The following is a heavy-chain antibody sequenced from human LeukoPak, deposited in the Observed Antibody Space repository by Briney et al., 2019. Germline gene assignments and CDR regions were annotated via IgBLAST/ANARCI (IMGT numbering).Heavy chain of an antibody. D-gene: IGHD3-10*01. CDR1: GYTFTSYG. CDR2: INAGNGNT. J-gene: IGHJ6*02. CDR3: GGSGFYYYYGMDV. Sequence: GASVKVSCKASGYTFTSYGISWVRQAPGQGLEWMGWINAGNGNTKYSQKFQGRVTITRDMSTSTAYMELSSLRSEDTAVYYCGGSGFYYYYGMDVWGQGTTVTVSS. V-gene: IGHV1-18*01.